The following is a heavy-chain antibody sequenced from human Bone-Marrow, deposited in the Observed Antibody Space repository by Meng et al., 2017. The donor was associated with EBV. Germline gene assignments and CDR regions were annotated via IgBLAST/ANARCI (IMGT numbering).Heavy chain of an antibody. CDR1: GGTFSSYA. CDR3: ARDSKQGFDY. D-gene: IGHD6-13*01. CDR2: IIPIFGTA. Sequence: QVQLVPAGAEGKKPGSSVKVSCKASGGTFSSYAISWVRQAPGQGLEWMGGIIPIFGTANYAQKFQGWVTMTRDTSISTAYMELSRLRSDDTAVYYCARDSKQGFDYWGQGTLVTVSS. J-gene: IGHJ4*02. V-gene: IGHV1-69*06.